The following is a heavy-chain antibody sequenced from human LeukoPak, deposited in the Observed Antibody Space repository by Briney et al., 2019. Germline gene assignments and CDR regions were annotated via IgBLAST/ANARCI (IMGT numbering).Heavy chain of an antibody. CDR3: AKDYGDYAYYFDY. D-gene: IGHD4-17*01. V-gene: IGHV3-30*02. CDR1: GFTFSSYG. Sequence: GGSLRLSCAASGFTFSSYGMYWVRQAPGKGLEWVAFIRYDGSNKYYADSVKGRFTVSRDNSKNTLYLQMNSLRAEDTAVYYCAKDYGDYAYYFDYWGQGTLVTVSS. CDR2: IRYDGSNK. J-gene: IGHJ4*02.